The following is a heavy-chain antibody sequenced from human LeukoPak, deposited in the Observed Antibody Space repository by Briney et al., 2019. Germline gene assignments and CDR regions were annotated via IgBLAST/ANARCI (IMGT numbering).Heavy chain of an antibody. J-gene: IGHJ4*02. CDR2: IWFDGNKK. V-gene: IGHV3-33*06. D-gene: IGHD2-21*01. CDR1: GFTFSSYG. Sequence: TGGSLRLSCAASGFTFSSYGMHWVRQAQAKGLKGGAVIWFDGNKKYYADSVKGRFTISRDNSKNTVYLQMNSLRAEDTAVYYCAKGPLANCGGDCYVFDYWGQGTLVTVSS. CDR3: AKGPLANCGGDCYVFDY.